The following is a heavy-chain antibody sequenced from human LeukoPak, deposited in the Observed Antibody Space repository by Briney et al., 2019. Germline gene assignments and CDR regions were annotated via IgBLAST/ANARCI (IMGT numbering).Heavy chain of an antibody. Sequence: ASVKVSCKASGYTFTSYDINWVRQATGQGLEWMGWMNPNSGNTGYAQKFQGRVTMTRNTSISTAYMELSSLRSEDTAVYYCARPYYDFWSGPRDYYYYGMDVWGQGTTVTVSS. CDR3: ARPYYDFWSGPRDYYYYGMDV. J-gene: IGHJ6*02. CDR1: GYTFTSYD. CDR2: MNPNSGNT. V-gene: IGHV1-8*01. D-gene: IGHD3-3*01.